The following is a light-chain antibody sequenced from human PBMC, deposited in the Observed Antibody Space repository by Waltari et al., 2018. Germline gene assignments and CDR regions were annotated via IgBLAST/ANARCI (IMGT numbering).Light chain of an antibody. Sequence: QSVLTQPPSASGTPGQRVTISCSGSSSHIGGTPVTWYQQHPGTAPKLLISYNAKRPSGVPDRFSGSKSGTSASLAISGLQSEDEADYFCAAWDDSLKAVVFGGGTKLTVL. V-gene: IGLV1-44*01. J-gene: IGLJ2*01. CDR3: AAWDDSLKAVV. CDR2: YNA. CDR1: SSHIGGTP.